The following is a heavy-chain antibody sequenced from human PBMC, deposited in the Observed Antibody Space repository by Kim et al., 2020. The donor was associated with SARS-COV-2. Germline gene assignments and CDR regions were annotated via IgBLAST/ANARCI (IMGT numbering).Heavy chain of an antibody. Sequence: SETLSLTCAVYGGSFSGYYWSWIRQPPGKGLEWIGEINHSGSTNYNPSLKSRVTISVDTSKNQFSLKLSSVTAADTAVYYCARGRNRVTGTNDGAFDIWGQGTMVTVSS. CDR2: INHSGST. CDR1: GGSFSGYY. CDR3: ARGRNRVTGTNDGAFDI. J-gene: IGHJ3*02. D-gene: IGHD1-20*01. V-gene: IGHV4-34*01.